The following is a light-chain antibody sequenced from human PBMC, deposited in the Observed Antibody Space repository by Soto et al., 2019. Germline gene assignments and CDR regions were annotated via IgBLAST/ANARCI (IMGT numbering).Light chain of an antibody. Sequence: ELVITQSPATLSVSPGERATLYCRASQRVSRKLAWYQQKPGQAPRLLICGASTRATGIPDMLSGSVSGTEFTLTVSSLQSEDLAVYYCQQYRNWTPETFGQGTKVEIQ. CDR1: QRVSRK. CDR3: QQYRNWTPET. J-gene: IGKJ1*01. CDR2: GAS. V-gene: IGKV3-15*01.